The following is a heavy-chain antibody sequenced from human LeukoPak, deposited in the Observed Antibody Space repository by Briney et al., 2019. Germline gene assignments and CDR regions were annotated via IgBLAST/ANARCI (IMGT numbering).Heavy chain of an antibody. V-gene: IGHV4-34*01. CDR1: GGSLSGYY. Sequence: SETLSLTCAVYGGSLSGYYWSWIRQPPGKGLEWIGEINHSGSTNYNPSLKSRVTISVDTSKNQFSLKLSSVTAADTAVYYCARSYCSSTSCYVGWFDPWGQGTLVTVSS. D-gene: IGHD2-2*01. CDR2: INHSGST. J-gene: IGHJ5*02. CDR3: ARSYCSSTSCYVGWFDP.